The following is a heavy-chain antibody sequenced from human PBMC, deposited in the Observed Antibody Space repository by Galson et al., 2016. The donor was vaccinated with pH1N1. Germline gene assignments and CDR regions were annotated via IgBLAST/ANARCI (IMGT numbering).Heavy chain of an antibody. CDR3: ARGHSPPNMHQVYYAMDV. CDR1: EVSFSYYW. Sequence: SLRLSCAASEVSFSYYWMSWVRQAPRKGLEWVASIKQDGSEKYYVDSVKGRFTISRDNANDSLYLQINSLRGEDTAVYFCARGHSPPNMHQVYYAMDVWGQGTTVTVSS. V-gene: IGHV3-7*02. CDR2: IKQDGSEK. J-gene: IGHJ6*02. D-gene: IGHD4-11*01.